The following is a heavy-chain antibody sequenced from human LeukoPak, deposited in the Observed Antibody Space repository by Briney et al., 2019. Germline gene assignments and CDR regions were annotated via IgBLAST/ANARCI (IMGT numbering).Heavy chain of an antibody. J-gene: IGHJ4*02. CDR1: GGSFSGYY. V-gene: IGHV4-34*01. Sequence: SETLSLTFAAYGGSFSGYYWNWIRQRPRKGLQRIREIHHSGSTNYNPSLQSRVTISVDTSKNDFSLKLSSVTAADTAVFFFTQRTAYEILTGYYNERYFDYWGQGTLVTVSS. D-gene: IGHD3-9*01. CDR3: TQRTAYEILTGYYNERYFDY. CDR2: IHHSGST.